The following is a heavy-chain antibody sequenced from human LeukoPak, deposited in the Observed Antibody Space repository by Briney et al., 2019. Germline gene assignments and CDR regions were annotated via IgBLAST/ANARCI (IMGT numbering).Heavy chain of an antibody. CDR1: GFTFSRYW. CDR2: INSDGGST. J-gene: IGHJ4*02. D-gene: IGHD6-19*01. CDR3: ARDDGSGWYGY. Sequence: GGSLRLSCAASGFTFSRYWMHWVRQAPGKGLVWVSRINSDGGSTSYADSVKGRFTISRDNAKNTLYLQMNSLRAEDTAVYYCARDDGSGWYGYWGQGTLVTVSS. V-gene: IGHV3-74*01.